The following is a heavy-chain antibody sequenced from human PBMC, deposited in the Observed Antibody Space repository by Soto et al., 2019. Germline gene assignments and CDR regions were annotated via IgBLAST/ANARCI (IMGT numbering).Heavy chain of an antibody. Sequence: SVKVSCKASGGTFSSYAISWVRQAPGQGLEWMGGIIPIFGTANYAQKFQGRVTITADESTSTAYMELSSLRSEDTAVYYCASPPVEGHVDTAMVNYYYYYCGMDVWGQGTTVTVSS. J-gene: IGHJ6*02. CDR2: IIPIFGTA. D-gene: IGHD5-18*01. CDR1: GGTFSSYA. CDR3: ASPPVEGHVDTAMVNYYYYYCGMDV. V-gene: IGHV1-69*13.